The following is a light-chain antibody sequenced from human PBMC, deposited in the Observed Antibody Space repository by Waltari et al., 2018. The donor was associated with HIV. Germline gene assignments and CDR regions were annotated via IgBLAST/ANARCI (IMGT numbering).Light chain of an antibody. CDR3: QSYDSSLSAWV. Sequence: QSVLTQPPSVSGAPGQRVTISCTGSSSNIGAQYAVHWYQHVPGTAPKVLIYGNSDRPSVVPDRFSGSKSGTSASLVITGLQAEVEANYYCQSYDSSLSAWVFGGGTK. V-gene: IGLV1-40*01. CDR2: GNS. CDR1: SSNIGAQYA. J-gene: IGLJ3*02.